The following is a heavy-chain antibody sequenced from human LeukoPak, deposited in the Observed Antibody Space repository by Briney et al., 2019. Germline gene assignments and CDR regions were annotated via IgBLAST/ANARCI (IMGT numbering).Heavy chain of an antibody. Sequence: GGSLRLSCAASGFTFSSYAMHWVRQAPGKGLEWVAVISYDGSNKYYADSVKGRFTISRDNSKNTLYLQMNSLRAEDMALYYCAKGSCSSTSCYFDYWGQGTLVTVSS. CDR1: GFTFSSYA. J-gene: IGHJ4*02. V-gene: IGHV3-30-3*01. CDR3: AKGSCSSTSCYFDY. D-gene: IGHD2-2*01. CDR2: ISYDGSNK.